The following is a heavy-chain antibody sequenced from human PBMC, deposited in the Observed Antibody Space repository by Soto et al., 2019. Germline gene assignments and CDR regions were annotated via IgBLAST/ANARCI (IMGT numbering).Heavy chain of an antibody. CDR2: ITGASGNT. J-gene: IGHJ4*02. V-gene: IGHV1-3*01. Sequence: QVQLVQSGAEVKKPGASVKVSCKASGYTFTTYDIHWVRQAPGQRLEWMGRITGASGNTKYSQTFQGRITFTRDTSASTAYMELSSLTSEDTAVYFCARSRELLYWGQGTLVTVS. CDR3: ARSRELLY. CDR1: GYTFTTYD. D-gene: IGHD1-26*01.